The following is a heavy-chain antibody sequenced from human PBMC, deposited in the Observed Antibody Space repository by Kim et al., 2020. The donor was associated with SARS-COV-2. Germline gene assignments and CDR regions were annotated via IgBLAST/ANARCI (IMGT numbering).Heavy chain of an antibody. V-gene: IGHV4-31*02. D-gene: IGHD3-3*01. J-gene: IGHJ4*02. CDR3: ARGRITIFGVVTEFDC. Sequence: SLRSRVTISVDTTKNQFSLKLSSVTAADTAVYYCARGRITIFGVVTEFDCWGQGTLVTVSS.